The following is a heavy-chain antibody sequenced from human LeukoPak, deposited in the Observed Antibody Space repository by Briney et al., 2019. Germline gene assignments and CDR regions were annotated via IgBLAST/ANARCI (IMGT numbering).Heavy chain of an antibody. D-gene: IGHD5-24*01. Sequence: GASVKVSCKASGYTFTGYYMHWVRQAPGQGLEWMGWINPNSGGTNYAQKFQGWVTMTRDTSISTAYMELSRLRSDDTAVYYCARGRWLQPSYLDYWGQGTLVTVSS. CDR1: GYTFTGYY. V-gene: IGHV1-2*04. CDR3: ARGRWLQPSYLDY. J-gene: IGHJ4*02. CDR2: INPNSGGT.